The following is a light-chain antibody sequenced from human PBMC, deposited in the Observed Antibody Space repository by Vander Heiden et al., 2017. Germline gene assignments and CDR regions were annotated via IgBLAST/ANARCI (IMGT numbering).Light chain of an antibody. J-gene: IGKJ4*01. CDR1: QSLLCGNGYNY. CDR3: MQALQTPLT. CDR2: LGS. V-gene: IGKV2-28*01. Sequence: DIVMTQSPLSLPVTPGEPASISCRSSQSLLCGNGYNYLDWYLQKPGQSPQLLIYLGSNRASGVPDRFSGSGSGTDFTLKISRVEAQDVGVYYCMQALQTPLTFGGGTKVEIK.